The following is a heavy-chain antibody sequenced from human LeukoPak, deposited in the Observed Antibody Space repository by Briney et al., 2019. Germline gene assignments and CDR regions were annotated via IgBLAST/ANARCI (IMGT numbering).Heavy chain of an antibody. Sequence: GGSLRLSCAASGITVSNNYIAWVRQAPGKGLEWVSAISGSGGSTYYADSVKGRFTISRDNSKNTLYLQMNSLRAEDTAVYYCAKSAPGGMDVWGQGTTVTVSS. CDR2: ISGSGGST. CDR3: AKSAPGGMDV. D-gene: IGHD6-6*01. J-gene: IGHJ6*02. CDR1: GITVSNNY. V-gene: IGHV3-23*01.